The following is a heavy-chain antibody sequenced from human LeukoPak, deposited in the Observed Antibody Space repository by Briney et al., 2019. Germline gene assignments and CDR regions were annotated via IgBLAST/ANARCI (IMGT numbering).Heavy chain of an antibody. CDR3: GREAWFDP. CDR1: GFAFSSYS. V-gene: IGHV3-21*01. Sequence: GGSLRLSCATSGFAFSSYSMNWVRQASGKGLEWVSCISSSSSYIYYADSVKGRFTISRDNAKSSLYLEMNSLRAEDTAVYYCGREAWFDPWGQGTLVPVSS. J-gene: IGHJ5*02. CDR2: ISSSSSYI.